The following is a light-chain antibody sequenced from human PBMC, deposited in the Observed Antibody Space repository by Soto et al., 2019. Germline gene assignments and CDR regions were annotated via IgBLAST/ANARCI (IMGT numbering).Light chain of an antibody. J-gene: IGKJ2*01. Sequence: EIVLTQSPGTLSLSPGERATLSCRASQSVSDSSLAWYHQKPGQAPRLLIYGASRRATGIPDTFSGSGSGTDFTLTISRLEPEDFAVYYCQLYGDSPMYTFGQGNKLEIK. CDR1: QSVSDSS. V-gene: IGKV3-20*01. CDR2: GAS. CDR3: QLYGDSPMYT.